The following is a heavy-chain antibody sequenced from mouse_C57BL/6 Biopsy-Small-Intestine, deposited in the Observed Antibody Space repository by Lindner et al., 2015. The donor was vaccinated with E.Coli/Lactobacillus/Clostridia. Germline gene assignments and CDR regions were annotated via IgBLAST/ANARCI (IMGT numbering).Heavy chain of an antibody. Sequence: VQLQESGPELVKPGASVKISCKASGYSFTSYYIHWVKQRPGQGLEWIGWIYPGSASTKYNEKFKGKATLTADTSSSTAYMQLSSLTSEDSAVYYCARGVYFDYWGQGTTLTVSS. J-gene: IGHJ2*01. V-gene: IGHV1-66*01. CDR2: IYPGSAST. CDR3: ARGVYFDY. CDR1: GYSFTSYY.